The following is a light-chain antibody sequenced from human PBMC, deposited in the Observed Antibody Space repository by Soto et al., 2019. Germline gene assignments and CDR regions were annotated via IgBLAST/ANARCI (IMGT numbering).Light chain of an antibody. V-gene: IGKV3-20*01. Sequence: EIVLTQSPGTLSLSPGERATLSCRASQSVDSSYLAWYQQKPGQAPRLLIYAASSRATGIPDRFSGSGARTDFTLTISRLEPEDFAVYYCQQYGSSQWTFGQGTKVEIK. J-gene: IGKJ1*01. CDR1: QSVDSSY. CDR3: QQYGSSQWT. CDR2: AAS.